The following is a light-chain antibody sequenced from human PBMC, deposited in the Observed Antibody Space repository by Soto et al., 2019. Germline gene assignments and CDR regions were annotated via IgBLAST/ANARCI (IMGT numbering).Light chain of an antibody. Sequence: DIQVTQSPSSLSASIGDRVIITCRASQPISTSLQWFQQRPWKAPKLLIYSLSNLLSCVPSRLSCSGTGTECTLIISSLQPEDFGYYCCQLCYSTPLTVGGGTKVQI. V-gene: IGKV1-39*01. CDR1: QPISTS. CDR2: SLS. CDR3: QLCYSTPLT. J-gene: IGKJ4*01.